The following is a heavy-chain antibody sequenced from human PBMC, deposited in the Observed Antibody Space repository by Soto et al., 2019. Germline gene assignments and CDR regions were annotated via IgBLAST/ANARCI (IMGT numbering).Heavy chain of an antibody. CDR1: GYTFTSYA. V-gene: IGHV1-3*01. D-gene: IGHD3-22*01. J-gene: IGHJ4*02. CDR3: AKDYYDSSGYYPPALLFDY. CDR2: INAGNGNT. Sequence: QVQLVQSGAEVKKPGASVKVSCKASGYTFTSYAMHWVRQAPGQRLEWMGWINAGNGNTKYSQKFQGRVTITRDTAASTAYMALRSLRSEETAVYYCAKDYYDSSGYYPPALLFDYWGQGTLVTVSS.